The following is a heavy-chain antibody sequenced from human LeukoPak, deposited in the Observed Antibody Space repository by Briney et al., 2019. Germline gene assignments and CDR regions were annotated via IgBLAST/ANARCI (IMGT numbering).Heavy chain of an antibody. CDR1: GFTVSSNY. Sequence: PGGSLRLSCAASGFTVSSNYMSWVRQAPGKGLEWVSVIYSDGSTYYADSVKGRFTISRDHSKNTLYLQMNSLRAEDTAVYYCARMGSSYYFDYWGQGALVTVSS. J-gene: IGHJ4*02. V-gene: IGHV3-66*02. CDR2: IYSDGST. CDR3: ARMGSSYYFDY. D-gene: IGHD3-10*01.